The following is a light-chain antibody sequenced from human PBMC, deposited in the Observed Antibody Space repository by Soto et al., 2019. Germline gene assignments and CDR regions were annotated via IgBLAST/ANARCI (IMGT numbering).Light chain of an antibody. CDR1: PSISSW. Sequence: DNEMRHSRPTLSSCFGDRVTTTCRARPSISSWMAWYQQKPGKAPKLLIYDASSLESGVPSRFSGSGSGTEFTLTISSLQPDDFATYYCQQYNSYWTFGQGTKVDIK. J-gene: IGKJ1*01. CDR2: DAS. V-gene: IGKV1-5*01. CDR3: QQYNSYWT.